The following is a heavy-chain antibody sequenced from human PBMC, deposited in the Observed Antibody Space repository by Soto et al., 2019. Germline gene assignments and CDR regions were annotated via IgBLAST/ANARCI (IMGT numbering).Heavy chain of an antibody. CDR3: ARAYYHSSGYYLDY. Sequence: SETLSLTCAVSGGSIRSGGYSWSWIRQPPGKGLEWIGYIYDSGNTYYNPSLKSRVTISADRSKSQFSLSLSSVTAADTAVYYCARAYYHSSGYYLDYWGQGTLVTVSS. J-gene: IGHJ4*02. CDR1: GGSIRSGGYS. V-gene: IGHV4-30-2*01. CDR2: IYDSGNT. D-gene: IGHD3-22*01.